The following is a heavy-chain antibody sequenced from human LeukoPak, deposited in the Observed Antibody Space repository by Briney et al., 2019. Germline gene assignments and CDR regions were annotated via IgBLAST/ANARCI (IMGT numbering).Heavy chain of an antibody. CDR2: ISSSGSTI. CDR1: GFTFSDYY. V-gene: IGHV3-11*01. J-gene: IGHJ5*02. CDR3: AKRITMVRGAHYNWFDP. D-gene: IGHD3-10*01. Sequence: GGSLRLSCAASGFTFSDYYMSWIRQAPGKGLEWVSYISSSGSTIYYADSVKGRFTISRDNAKNSLYLQMNSLRAEDTAVYYCAKRITMVRGAHYNWFDPWGQGTLVTVSS.